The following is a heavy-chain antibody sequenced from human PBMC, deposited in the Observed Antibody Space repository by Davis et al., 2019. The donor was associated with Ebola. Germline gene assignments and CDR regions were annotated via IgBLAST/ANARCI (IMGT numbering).Heavy chain of an antibody. J-gene: IGHJ3*02. V-gene: IGHV3-30-3*02. CDR3: AKDRIGTEYCGGDCYCGPLRISCVAFDI. D-gene: IGHD2-21*02. CDR2: ISSDGSNK. Sequence: GGSLRLSCAASGFTSAMHWVRQATGKGLEWVAFISSDGSNKYYTDSVKGRFTISRDNSKNTMYLLMNSLRAEDSARYFCAKDRIGTEYCGGDCYCGPLRISCVAFDIWGHGTTVTVSS. CDR1: GFTSA.